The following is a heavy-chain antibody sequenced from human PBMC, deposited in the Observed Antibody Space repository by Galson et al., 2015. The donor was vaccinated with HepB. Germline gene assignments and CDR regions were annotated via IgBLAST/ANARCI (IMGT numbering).Heavy chain of an antibody. CDR2: KWKDGSNK. J-gene: IGHJ4*02. V-gene: IGHV3-33*01. Sequence: SLRLSCAASGFTFSNYGMHWVRQAPGKGLEWVALKWKDGSNKYYADSVKGRFSISRDNSKNALYLQMNSLRAEDTAMYFCAREDRYTYIVSFDYWGQGARVTVSS. CDR3: AREDRYTYIVSFDY. CDR1: GFTFSNYG. D-gene: IGHD5-18*01.